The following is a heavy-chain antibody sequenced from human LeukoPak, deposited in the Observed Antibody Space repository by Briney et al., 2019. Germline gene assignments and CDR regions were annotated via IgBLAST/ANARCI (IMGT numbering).Heavy chain of an antibody. D-gene: IGHD3-3*01. CDR2: IYNSGST. Sequence: PSETLSLTCTVSGGSISSCYWSWIRQPAGKGLEWIGRIYNSGSTNYNPSLKSRVTMSVDTSKNQFSLKLSSVTAADTAVYYCAKEETYYDFRSGYYKGDYFKYWGPGTLVTVSS. V-gene: IGHV4-4*07. CDR3: AKEETYYDFRSGYYKGDYFKY. J-gene: IGHJ4*02. CDR1: GGSISSCY.